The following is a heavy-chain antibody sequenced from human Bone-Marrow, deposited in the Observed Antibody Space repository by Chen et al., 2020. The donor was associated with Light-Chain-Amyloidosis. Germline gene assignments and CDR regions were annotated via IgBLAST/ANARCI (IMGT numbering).Heavy chain of an antibody. Sequence: EVQLLESGGGLVQPGGSLRLSCAASGFTFSNYAMSWVRQAPGKGLEWVSLIGDSGDNTYYADSVKGRFTISRGNSNNTMYLQMNSLRVEDTAVYYCVKDEGVGARHLHHWGQGTLVTVSS. D-gene: IGHD1-26*01. V-gene: IGHV3-23*01. CDR1: GFTFSNYA. J-gene: IGHJ1*01. CDR3: VKDEGVGARHLHH. CDR2: IGDSGDNT.